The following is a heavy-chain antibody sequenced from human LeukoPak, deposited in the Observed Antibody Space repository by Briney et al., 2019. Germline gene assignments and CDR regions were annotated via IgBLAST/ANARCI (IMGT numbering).Heavy chain of an antibody. CDR1: GFTFSSYN. D-gene: IGHD3-16*02. J-gene: IGHJ4*02. CDR3: AVRFDY. Sequence: PGGSLRLSCAASGFTFSSYNMNWVRQAPGKGLEWVSEISGSGGSTYYADSVKGRFTISRDNAKNSLYLQMNSLRAEDTAVYHCAVRFDYWGQGILATVSS. V-gene: IGHV3-48*04. CDR2: ISGSGGST.